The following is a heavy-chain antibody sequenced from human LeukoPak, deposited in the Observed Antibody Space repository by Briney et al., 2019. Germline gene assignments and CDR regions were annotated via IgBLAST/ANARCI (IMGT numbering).Heavy chain of an antibody. D-gene: IGHD4-23*01. CDR2: INHSGST. V-gene: IGHV4-34*01. Sequence: PSETLSLTCAVYGGSFSGYYWSWIRQPPGKGLEWIGEINHSGSTNYNPSLKSRVTISVDTSKNQFSLKLSSVTAADTAVYYCARGMGGNPLDYWGQGTLVTVSS. CDR1: GGSFSGYY. J-gene: IGHJ4*02. CDR3: ARGMGGNPLDY.